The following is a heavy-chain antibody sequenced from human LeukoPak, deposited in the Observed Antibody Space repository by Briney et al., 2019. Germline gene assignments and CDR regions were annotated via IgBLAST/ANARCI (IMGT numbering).Heavy chain of an antibody. CDR1: GYSISSGYY. CDR3: ARNPGPDCGGDCYSDY. D-gene: IGHD2-21*02. Sequence: TPSETLSLTCTVSGYSISSGYYWGWIRQPPGKGLEWIGYIYQSGSTSYNPSLQRRVTISIDRSKNQFSLKLSSVTAADTAVYYCARNPGPDCGGDCYSDYWGQGTLVTVSS. J-gene: IGHJ4*02. V-gene: IGHV4-38-2*02. CDR2: IYQSGST.